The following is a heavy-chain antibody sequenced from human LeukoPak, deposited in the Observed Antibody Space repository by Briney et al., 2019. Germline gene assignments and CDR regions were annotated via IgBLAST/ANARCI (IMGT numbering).Heavy chain of an antibody. CDR1: GDSISSGGYY. D-gene: IGHD2-2*02. V-gene: IGHV4-31*03. CDR3: ARDRYCSSTSCYTGNWFDP. CDR2: IYYSGST. J-gene: IGHJ5*02. Sequence: SQTLSLTCTISGDSISSGGYYWSWIRQHPGKGLEWIGYIYYSGSTYYNPSLKSRVTISVDTSKNQFSLKLSSVTAADTAVYYCARDRYCSSTSCYTGNWFDPWGQGTLVTVSS.